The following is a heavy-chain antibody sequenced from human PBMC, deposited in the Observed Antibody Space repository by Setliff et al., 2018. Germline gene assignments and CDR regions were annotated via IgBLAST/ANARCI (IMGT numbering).Heavy chain of an antibody. CDR2: ISTDGSSI. D-gene: IGHD6-19*01. J-gene: IGHJ4*02. Sequence: GGSLRLSCVTSGFTFSTYWMHWVRQAPGQGLVWVARISTDGSSITYADSVKGRFTISRDNAENSLYLRMNGLRAEDTAFYYCARDFGGWNLYYFDFRGQGTLVTVSS. V-gene: IGHV3-74*03. CDR1: GFTFSTYW. CDR3: ARDFGGWNLYYFDF.